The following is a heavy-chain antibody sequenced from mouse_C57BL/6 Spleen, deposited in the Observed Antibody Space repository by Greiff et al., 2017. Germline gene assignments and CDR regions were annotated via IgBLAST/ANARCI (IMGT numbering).Heavy chain of an antibody. Sequence: VQLQESGAELARPGASVKLSCKASGYTFTSYGISWVKQRTGQGLEWIGEIYPRSGNTYYNEKFKGKATLTADKSSSTAYMELRSLTSEDAAVYFCAREEDGGREIHFDYWGQGTTLTVSS. CDR2: IYPRSGNT. V-gene: IGHV1-81*01. CDR3: AREEDGGREIHFDY. J-gene: IGHJ2*01. D-gene: IGHD1-1*02. CDR1: GYTFTSYG.